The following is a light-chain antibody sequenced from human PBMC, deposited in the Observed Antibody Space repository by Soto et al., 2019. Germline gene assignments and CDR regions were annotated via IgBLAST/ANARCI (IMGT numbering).Light chain of an antibody. CDR2: EVN. CDR3: SSYGGSYNYV. V-gene: IGLV2-8*01. Sequence: QSVLTQPPSASGSPGQSVTISCTGTSSDVGGYNYVSWYQQYPGKAPKLMIYEVNKRPSGVPDRFSGSKSGNTASLTVSGLQAEDEAAPYCSSYGGSYNYVFGTGTKVTVL. J-gene: IGLJ1*01. CDR1: SSDVGGYNY.